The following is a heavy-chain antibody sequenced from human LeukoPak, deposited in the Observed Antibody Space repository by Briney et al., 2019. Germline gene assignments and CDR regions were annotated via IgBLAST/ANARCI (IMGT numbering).Heavy chain of an antibody. D-gene: IGHD3-22*01. CDR3: ASQGGNYYDSKTLDY. CDR2: IYYSGST. CDR1: GGSISSSSYY. J-gene: IGHJ4*02. Sequence: PSETLSLTCTVSGGSISSSSYYWGWIRQPPGKGLEWIGSIYYSGSTYYNPSLKNRVTISVDTSKNQFSLKLSSVTAADTAVYYCASQGGNYYDSKTLDYWGQGTLVTVSS. V-gene: IGHV4-39*07.